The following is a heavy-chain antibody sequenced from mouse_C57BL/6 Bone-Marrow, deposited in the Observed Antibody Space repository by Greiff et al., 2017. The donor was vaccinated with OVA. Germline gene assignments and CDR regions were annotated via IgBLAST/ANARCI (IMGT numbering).Heavy chain of an antibody. Sequence: EVQLVESVAELVRPGASVKLSCTASGFNIKNTYMHWVKQRPEQGLEWIGRIDPANGNTKYAPKVQGKATITADTSSNTAYLQLSSLTSYDTAIYYCASVIYPLRVYFDYWGQGTTLTVSS. CDR1: GFNIKNTY. CDR2: IDPANGNT. J-gene: IGHJ2*01. D-gene: IGHD6-1*01. CDR3: ASVIYPLRVYFDY. V-gene: IGHV14-3*01.